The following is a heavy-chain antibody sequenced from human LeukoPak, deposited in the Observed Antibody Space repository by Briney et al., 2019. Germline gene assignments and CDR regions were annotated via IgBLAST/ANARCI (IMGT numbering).Heavy chain of an antibody. J-gene: IGHJ6*02. CDR1: GFTFSSYG. D-gene: IGHD6-19*01. CDR3: ARVKQWLPYYYYGMDV. CDR2: IWYDGSNK. V-gene: IGHV3-33*01. Sequence: GGSLRLSCAASGFTFSSYGMHWVRQAPGKGLEWVAVIWYDGSNKYYADSVKGRFTIPRDNSKNTLYLQMNSLRAEDTAVYYCARVKQWLPYYYYGMDVWGQGTTVTVSS.